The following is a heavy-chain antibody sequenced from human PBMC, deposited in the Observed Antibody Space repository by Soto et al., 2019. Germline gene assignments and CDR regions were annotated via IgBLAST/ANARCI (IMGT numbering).Heavy chain of an antibody. Sequence: QVQLVESGGGVVQPGRSLRLSCAASGFTFSSYGMHWVRQAPGKGLEWVAVIWYDGSNKYYADSVKGRFTISRDNSKNTLYLQMNSLRAEDTAVYYCARDGNHYDFWSGYYSTHGYFDLWGRGTLVTVSS. CDR2: IWYDGSNK. V-gene: IGHV3-33*01. J-gene: IGHJ2*01. D-gene: IGHD3-3*01. CDR1: GFTFSSYG. CDR3: ARDGNHYDFWSGYYSTHGYFDL.